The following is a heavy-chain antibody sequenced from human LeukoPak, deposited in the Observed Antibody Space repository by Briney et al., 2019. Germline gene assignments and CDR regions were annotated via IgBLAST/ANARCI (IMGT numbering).Heavy chain of an antibody. V-gene: IGHV3-23*01. CDR1: GISFTTYR. J-gene: IGHJ5*02. D-gene: IGHD6-6*01. Sequence: GGAPTLFNAAFGISFTTYRERVVSPAAGEGVECVSAISGSGGSTYYAGSVKGRFTISRDNSKNTLYLQMNSLRAEDTVVYYGPKGPTDECLVTWVQRCLLTVSS. CDR3: PKGPTDECLVT. CDR2: ISGSGGST.